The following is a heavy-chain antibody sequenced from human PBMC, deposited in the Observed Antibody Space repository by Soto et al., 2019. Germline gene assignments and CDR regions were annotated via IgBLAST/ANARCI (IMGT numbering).Heavy chain of an antibody. CDR2: IYYSGST. CDR3: ARGLISGYYLYDGFDI. Sequence: SETLSLTCTVSGGSSSSYYWSWIRQPPGKGLEWIGYIYYSGSTNYNPSLKSRVTISVDTSKNQFSLKLSSVTAADTAVYYCARGLISGYYLYDGFDIWGQGTMVTVSS. J-gene: IGHJ3*02. D-gene: IGHD3-22*01. V-gene: IGHV4-59*01. CDR1: GGSSSSYY.